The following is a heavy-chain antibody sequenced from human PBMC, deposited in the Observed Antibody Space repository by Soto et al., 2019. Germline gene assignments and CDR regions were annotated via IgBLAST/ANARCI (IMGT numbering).Heavy chain of an antibody. V-gene: IGHV3-15*01. Sequence: EVQLVESGGGLVKPGGSLRLSCAASGFTFSNAWMSWVRQAPGKGLEWVGRIKSKTDGGTTDYAAPVKGRFTISRDDSQNTLYLQMNSLKTEDTAVYYCTTRGYSSSWYSDYWGQGTLVTVSS. D-gene: IGHD6-13*01. J-gene: IGHJ4*02. CDR3: TTRGYSSSWYSDY. CDR2: IKSKTDGGTT. CDR1: GFTFSNAW.